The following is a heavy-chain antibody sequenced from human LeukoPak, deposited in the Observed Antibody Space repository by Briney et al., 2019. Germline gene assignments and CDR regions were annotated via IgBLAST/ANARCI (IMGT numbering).Heavy chain of an antibody. CDR3: ARDLRSRAC. J-gene: IGHJ4*02. Sequence: GSLRLSCAASDFTVSSNYMDWVRQAPRKGLEWVSVIYSGGSTYYADSVKGRFTISRDNSKNTLYLQMNSLRAEDTAVYYCARDLRSRACWGQGTLVTVSS. CDR2: IYSGGST. D-gene: IGHD4-17*01. V-gene: IGHV3-53*01. CDR1: DFTVSSNY.